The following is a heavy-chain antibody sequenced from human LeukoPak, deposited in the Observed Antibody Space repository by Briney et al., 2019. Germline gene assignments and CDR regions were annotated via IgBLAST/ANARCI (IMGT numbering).Heavy chain of an antibody. D-gene: IGHD4-23*01. Sequence: ASVKVSCKASGYTFSSYDINWVRQAAGQGPEWMGWMNPNSGNTAYAQNFQGRVIMTRNTSISTAYMELSSLRSEDTAVYYCARGPNTSDGGTSGSARFDPWGQPTLVTVPS. CDR3: ARGPNTSDGGTSGSARFDP. J-gene: IGHJ5*02. CDR2: MNPNSGNT. CDR1: GYTFSSYD. V-gene: IGHV1-8*01.